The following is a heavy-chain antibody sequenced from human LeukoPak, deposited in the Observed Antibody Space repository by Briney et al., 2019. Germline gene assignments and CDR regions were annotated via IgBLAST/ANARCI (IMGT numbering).Heavy chain of an antibody. CDR1: GYTFTSYY. D-gene: IGHD6-13*01. CDR3: AREALWTTQRQLVTDDAFDI. Sequence: ASVKVSCKASGYTFTSYYMHWVRQAPGQGLEWMGIINPSGGSTSYAQKFQGRVTMTRDMSTSTVYMELSSLRSEDTAVYYCAREALWTTQRQLVTDDAFDIWGQGTMVTVSS. J-gene: IGHJ3*02. CDR2: INPSGGST. V-gene: IGHV1-46*01.